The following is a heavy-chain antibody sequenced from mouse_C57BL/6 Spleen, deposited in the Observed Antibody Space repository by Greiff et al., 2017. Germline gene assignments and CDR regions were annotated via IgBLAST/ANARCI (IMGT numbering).Heavy chain of an antibody. CDR1: GYTFTDYE. V-gene: IGHV1-15*01. D-gene: IGHD3-1*01. CDR2: IDPETGGT. Sequence: SGAELVRPGASVTLSCKASGYTFTDYEMHWVKQTPVHGLEWIGAIDPETGGTAYNQKFKGKAILTADKSSSTAYMELRSLTSEDSAVYYCTIQGYVPDYWGQGTTLTVSS. J-gene: IGHJ2*01. CDR3: TIQGYVPDY.